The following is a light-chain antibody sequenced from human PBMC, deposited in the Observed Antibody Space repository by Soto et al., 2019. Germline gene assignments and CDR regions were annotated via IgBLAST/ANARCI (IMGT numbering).Light chain of an antibody. Sequence: DIQMTQSPSTLSASVGDRVPITCRASQIISSWLAWYQQKPGKAPKLLIYDASSLEGGVPSRFSGSGSGTEFTLTISSLQPDDFATYYCQQYDSYPPFGQGTRLEIK. CDR2: DAS. CDR3: QQYDSYPP. CDR1: QIISSW. J-gene: IGKJ5*01. V-gene: IGKV1-5*01.